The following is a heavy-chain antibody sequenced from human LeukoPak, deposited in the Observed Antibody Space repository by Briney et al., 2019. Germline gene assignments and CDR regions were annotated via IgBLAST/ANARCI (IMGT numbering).Heavy chain of an antibody. J-gene: IGHJ4*02. V-gene: IGHV6-1*01. CDR2: TYYRSKWYD. D-gene: IGHD2-8*01. CDR3: ARALGVVFDY. CDR1: GYSVSSNLAT. Sequence: SQTLSLTCAISGYSVSSNLATWNWIRQSPSRGLEWLGRTYYRSKWYDDYAGSVKSRLTINPDTSKNQLSLQLNFVTPEDTAVYFCARALGVVFDYWGQGNLVTVSS.